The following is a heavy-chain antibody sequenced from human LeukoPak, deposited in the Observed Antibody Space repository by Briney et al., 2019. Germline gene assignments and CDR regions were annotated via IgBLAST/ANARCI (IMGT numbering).Heavy chain of an antibody. D-gene: IGHD3-22*01. CDR2: ISWNSDSI. CDR3: AKEHYYDSSGTLDH. V-gene: IGHV3-9*01. Sequence: GGSLRLSCAASGFTFDDYAMHWVRQAPGKGLEGVSGISWNSDSIGYADSVKGRFTISRDNAKNSLYLQMNSLRAEDTALYYCAKEHYYDSSGTLDHWGQGTLVTVSS. CDR1: GFTFDDYA. J-gene: IGHJ4*02.